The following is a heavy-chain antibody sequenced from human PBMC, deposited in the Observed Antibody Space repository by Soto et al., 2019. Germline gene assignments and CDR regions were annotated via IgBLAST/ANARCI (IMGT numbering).Heavy chain of an antibody. J-gene: IGHJ4*02. CDR2: IDTDGSTT. D-gene: IGHD1-26*01. CDR1: GFSFSDYW. CDR3: SIGGGFSGNYL. V-gene: IGHV3-74*01. Sequence: EVQLVESGGGLVQPGGSLRLSCAASGFSFSDYWMHWVRQAPGKGLVWVSWIDTDGSTTTYADTVKGRFTISRYNVKNKLDLKMDSLRAEDTALDYCSIGGGFSGNYLGGQGTLVTVSS.